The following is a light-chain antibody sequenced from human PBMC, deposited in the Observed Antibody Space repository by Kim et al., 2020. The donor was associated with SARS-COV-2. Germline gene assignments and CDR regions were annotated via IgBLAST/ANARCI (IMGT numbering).Light chain of an antibody. CDR2: RAS. CDR1: QNVDNW. J-gene: IGKJ2*01. CDR3: QQYSSHSDFT. V-gene: IGKV1-5*03. Sequence: ASVGDIVTIPGRASQNVDNWLAWYQQKAGKAPTLLIYRASALETGVPSRFSGSGSGTRFTLTISGLQPDDFATYFCQQYSSHSDFTFGQGTKLEI.